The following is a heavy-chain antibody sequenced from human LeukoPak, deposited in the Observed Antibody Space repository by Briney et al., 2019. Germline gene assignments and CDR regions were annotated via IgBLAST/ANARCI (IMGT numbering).Heavy chain of an antibody. D-gene: IGHD5-18*01. V-gene: IGHV3-74*01. CDR2: IDSDGRST. J-gene: IGHJ4*02. CDR1: GGSISSYY. CDR3: ARDTAPSY. Sequence: ETLSLTCTVSGGSISSYYWSWIRQPPGKGLVWVSGIDSDGRSTNYADSVKGRFTISRDPAKNTLFLQMHSLRAEDTAVYYCARDTAPSYWGQGTLVTVSS.